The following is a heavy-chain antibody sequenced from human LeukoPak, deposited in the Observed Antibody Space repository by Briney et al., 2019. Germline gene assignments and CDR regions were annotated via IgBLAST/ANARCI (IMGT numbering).Heavy chain of an antibody. Sequence: GGSLRLSCAASGFTFSSYSMNWVRQAPGKGLEWVSSISSSSSYIYYADSVKGRFTISRDNAKNSLYLQVNSLRAEDTAVYYCARVAGGWFDPWGQGTLVTVSS. V-gene: IGHV3-21*01. J-gene: IGHJ5*02. CDR3: ARVAGGWFDP. CDR2: ISSSSSYI. CDR1: GFTFSSYS.